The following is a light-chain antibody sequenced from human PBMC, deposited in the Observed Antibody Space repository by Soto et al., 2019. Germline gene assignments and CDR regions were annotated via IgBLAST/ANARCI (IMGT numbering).Light chain of an antibody. V-gene: IGLV2-14*01. CDR1: SSDVGNYDY. J-gene: IGLJ1*01. Sequence: QSVLTQPASVSGSPGQSITISCTGTSSDVGNYDYVSWYQLHPSKAPKLMVFEVSNRPSGVSYRFSGSKSGNTASLTISGLQAEDEADYFCSSYSISTAYLFGTGTRSPS. CDR3: SSYSISTAYL. CDR2: EVS.